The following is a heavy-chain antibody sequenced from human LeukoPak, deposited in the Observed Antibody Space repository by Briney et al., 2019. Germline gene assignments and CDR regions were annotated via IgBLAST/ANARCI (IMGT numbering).Heavy chain of an antibody. CDR2: VNPNSGNT. D-gene: IGHD3-9*01. V-gene: IGHV1-8*02. CDR3: AKNYDFLTGYAN. Sequence: GASVKVSCKASGGTFSSYAINWVRQATGQGLEWMGWVNPNSGNTRYAQNFQGRLTMTRNTSISTAYMELGSLRSEDTAVYYCAKNYDFLTGYANWGQGTLVTVSS. J-gene: IGHJ4*02. CDR1: GGTFSSYA.